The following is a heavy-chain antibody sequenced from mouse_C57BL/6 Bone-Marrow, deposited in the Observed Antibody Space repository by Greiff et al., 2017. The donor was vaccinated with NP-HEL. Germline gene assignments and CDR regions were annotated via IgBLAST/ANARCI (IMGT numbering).Heavy chain of an antibody. J-gene: IGHJ1*03. V-gene: IGHV1-78*01. D-gene: IGHD1-1*01. CDR2: IYPRDGST. Sequence: VKLQESDAELVKPGASVKISCKVSGYTFTDHTIHWMKQRPEQGLEWIGYIYPRDGSTKYNEKFKGKATLTADKSSSTAYMQLNSLTSEDSAVYFCARTPSFYYYGSSHWYFDVWGTGTTVTVSS. CDR3: ARTPSFYYYGSSHWYFDV. CDR1: GYTFTDHT.